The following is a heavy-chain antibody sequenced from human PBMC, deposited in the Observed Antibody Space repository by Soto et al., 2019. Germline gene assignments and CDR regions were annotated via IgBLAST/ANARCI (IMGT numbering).Heavy chain of an antibody. V-gene: IGHV1-69*13. D-gene: IGHD3-9*01. J-gene: IGHJ6*02. CDR3: ARDRARPGYPTGYYYYGMDV. CDR1: GGTFSSYA. CDR2: IIPIFGTA. Sequence: SVKVSCKASGGTFSSYAISWVRQAPGQGLEWMGGIIPIFGTANYAQKFQGRVTITADESTSTAYMELSSLRSEDTAVYYCARDRARPGYPTGYYYYGMDVWGQGTTVTVSS.